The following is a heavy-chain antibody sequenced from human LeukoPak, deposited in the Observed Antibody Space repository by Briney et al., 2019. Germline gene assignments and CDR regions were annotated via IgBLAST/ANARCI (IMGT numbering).Heavy chain of an antibody. Sequence: GGSLRLSCTASGFTFGDYAMSWFRQAPGKGLEWVGFIRSKAYGGTTEYAASVKGRFTISRDDSKSIAYLQMNSLKTEDTAVYYCTRARRFLDWTYIDYWGQGTLVTVSS. CDR3: TRARRFLDWTYIDY. D-gene: IGHD3/OR15-3a*01. CDR1: GFTFGDYA. V-gene: IGHV3-49*03. CDR2: IRSKAYGGTT. J-gene: IGHJ4*02.